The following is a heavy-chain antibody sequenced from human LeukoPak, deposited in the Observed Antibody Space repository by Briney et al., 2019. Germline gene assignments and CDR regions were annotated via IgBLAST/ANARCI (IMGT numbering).Heavy chain of an antibody. CDR2: INHSGST. Sequence: SETLSLTCSVYGGSFRGYYWSWIRQPLGKGLEWIGEINHSGSTNYNPSLKSRVTISVDTSKTQCSLKLSSVTAADTAVYYCARGRKDIVVVPAAIFNYWGRGTLVTVSS. D-gene: IGHD2-2*01. CDR3: ARGRKDIVVVPAAIFNY. J-gene: IGHJ4*02. CDR1: GGSFRGYY. V-gene: IGHV4-34*01.